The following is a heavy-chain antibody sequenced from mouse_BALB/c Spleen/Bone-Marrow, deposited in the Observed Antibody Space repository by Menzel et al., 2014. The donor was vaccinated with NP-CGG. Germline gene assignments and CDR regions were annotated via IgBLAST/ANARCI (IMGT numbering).Heavy chain of an antibody. D-gene: IGHD2-1*01. Sequence: QVQLQESGPGLVAPSQSLSITCTVSGFSLXGYGVNWVRQPPGKGLEWLGMIWGDGSTDYNSALKSRLSISKDNSKSQVFLKMNSLQTDDTARYYCARGGNYYAMDYWGQGTSVTVSS. CDR2: IWGDGST. CDR1: GFSLXGYG. J-gene: IGHJ4*01. CDR3: ARGGNYYAMDY. V-gene: IGHV2-6-7*01.